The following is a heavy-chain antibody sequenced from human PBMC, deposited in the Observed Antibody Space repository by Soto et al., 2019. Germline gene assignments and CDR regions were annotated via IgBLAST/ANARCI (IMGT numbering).Heavy chain of an antibody. D-gene: IGHD6-6*01. CDR3: ARDDTVFRGPSVSIMAARRRKGYFDL. V-gene: IGHV3-48*01. CDR2: ITMTSGSK. J-gene: IGHJ2*01. CDR1: GFTFSSYS. Sequence: EVQLVESGGGLVQPGGSLRLSCAASGFTFSSYSMNWVRQAPGKGLEWVSYITMTSGSKYYADSVKGRFTISRDNAKNSLYLQMNSLRAEDTAVYYCARDDTVFRGPSVSIMAARRRKGYFDLWGRGTLVTVSS.